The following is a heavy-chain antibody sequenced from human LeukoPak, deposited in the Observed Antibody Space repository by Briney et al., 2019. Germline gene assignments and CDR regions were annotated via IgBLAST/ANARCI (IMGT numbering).Heavy chain of an antibody. D-gene: IGHD3-22*01. V-gene: IGHV4-59*01. CDR2: IYYSGST. J-gene: IGHJ3*02. Sequence: SETLSLTCTVSGGSISSYYWSWIRQPPGKGLEWIGYIYYSGSTNYNPSLKSRVTISVDTSKNQFSLKLSSVTAADTAVCYCARAPYYYDSSGPDAFDIWGQGTMVTVSS. CDR1: GGSISSYY. CDR3: ARAPYYYDSSGPDAFDI.